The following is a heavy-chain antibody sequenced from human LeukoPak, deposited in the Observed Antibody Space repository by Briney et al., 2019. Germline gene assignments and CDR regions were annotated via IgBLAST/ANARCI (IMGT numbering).Heavy chain of an antibody. J-gene: IGHJ6*02. CDR2: IYYSGST. CDR1: GGSISSSSYY. D-gene: IGHD3-16*01. V-gene: IGHV4-39*01. Sequence: PSETLSLTCTVSGGSISSSSYYWGWIRQPPGKGLEWIGSIYYSGSTYYNPSLKSRVTISVDTSKNQFSLKLSSVTAADTAVYYCARLGYDQYYYGMDVWGQGTTVTVSS. CDR3: ARLGYDQYYYGMDV.